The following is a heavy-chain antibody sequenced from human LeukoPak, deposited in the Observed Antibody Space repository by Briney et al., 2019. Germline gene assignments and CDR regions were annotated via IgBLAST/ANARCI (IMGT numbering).Heavy chain of an antibody. Sequence: GGSLTLSCAASGFTFSNYWMHWVRQAPGKGLVWVGRINSHGSSTSYGVSVKGRFTISRDNAKNTLYLQMNNLRAEDTAVYYCVRGVWGDRDGFFDSWGQGTLVTVSS. V-gene: IGHV3-74*01. CDR2: INSHGSST. J-gene: IGHJ4*02. D-gene: IGHD5-24*01. CDR1: GFTFSNYW. CDR3: VRGVWGDRDGFFDS.